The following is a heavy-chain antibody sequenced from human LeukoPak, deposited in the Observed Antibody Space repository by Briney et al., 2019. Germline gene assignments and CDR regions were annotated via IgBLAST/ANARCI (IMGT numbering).Heavy chain of an antibody. V-gene: IGHV1-18*01. Sequence: ASVKVSCKASGYTFTSYGISWVRQAPGQGLEWMGCISTDNGNTNYAQKLQSRVTMTTDTSTSTAYMELRSLRSDDTAFYYCARGWVSAVAATGVYDYWGQGTPVTVSS. J-gene: IGHJ4*02. D-gene: IGHD6-19*01. CDR2: ISTDNGNT. CDR1: GYTFTSYG. CDR3: ARGWVSAVAATGVYDY.